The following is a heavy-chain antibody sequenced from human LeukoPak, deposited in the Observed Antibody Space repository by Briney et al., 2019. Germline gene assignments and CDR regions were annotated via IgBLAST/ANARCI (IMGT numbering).Heavy chain of an antibody. V-gene: IGHV1-69*11. Sequence: GASVKVSCKASGGTYSSYAINWVRQAPGQGLEWMGRIIPMLGTVNYAQKFQGRVTIIADEFTSTAYMELSSLRSDDTAMYYCARDQRVGATPYFGMVVWGQGTTVTVSS. D-gene: IGHD1-26*01. J-gene: IGHJ6*02. CDR2: IIPMLGTV. CDR3: ARDQRVGATPYFGMVV. CDR1: GGTYSSYA.